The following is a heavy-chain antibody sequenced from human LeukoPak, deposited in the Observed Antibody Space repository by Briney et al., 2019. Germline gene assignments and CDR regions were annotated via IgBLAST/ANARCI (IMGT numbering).Heavy chain of an antibody. CDR2: IIPIFGTA. CDR1: GGTFSSYA. Sequence: GSSVKVSCKASGGTFSSYAISWVRQAPGQGLERMGGIIPIFGTANYAQKFQGRVTITTDESTSTAYMELSSLRSEDTAVYYCARSEYSSGWDGFYYYMDVWGKGTTVTVSS. V-gene: IGHV1-69*05. J-gene: IGHJ6*03. D-gene: IGHD6-19*01. CDR3: ARSEYSSGWDGFYYYMDV.